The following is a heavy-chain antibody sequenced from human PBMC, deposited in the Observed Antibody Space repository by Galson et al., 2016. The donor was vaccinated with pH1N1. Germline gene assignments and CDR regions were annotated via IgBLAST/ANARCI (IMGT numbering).Heavy chain of an antibody. CDR2: TYYRSKWYN. J-gene: IGHJ3*02. Sequence: CAISGDSVSSNSATWNWIRQSPSRGLEWLGRTYYRSKWYNDYAESVKSQIIISPDTSKNQLSLQLNSVTPADTAVYHCARGVIDYDFWSGYQDHAAFDIWGQGTMVIVSS. D-gene: IGHD3-3*01. V-gene: IGHV6-1*01. CDR1: GDSVSSNSAT. CDR3: ARGVIDYDFWSGYQDHAAFDI.